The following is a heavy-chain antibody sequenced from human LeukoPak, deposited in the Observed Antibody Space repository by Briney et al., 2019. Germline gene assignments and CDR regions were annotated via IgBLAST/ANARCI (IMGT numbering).Heavy chain of an antibody. V-gene: IGHV3-30*02. J-gene: IGHJ5*01. CDR2: IQYDGSKK. CDR1: GFTFSTYG. D-gene: IGHD1-26*01. Sequence: GGSLRLSCAASGFTFSTYGMHWVRQTPGMGLEWVAFIQYDGSKKYYADSVKGRFTISRDNYRKTLYVQMNSLRTEDTALYFCAKDRIIVIPGPYSWLDSWGQGALVTVSS. CDR3: AKDRIIVIPGPYSWLDS.